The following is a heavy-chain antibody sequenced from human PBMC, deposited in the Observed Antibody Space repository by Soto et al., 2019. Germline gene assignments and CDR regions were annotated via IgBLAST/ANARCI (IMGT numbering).Heavy chain of an antibody. J-gene: IGHJ3*02. CDR2: INSDGSST. CDR1: GFTLSGYW. D-gene: IGHD3-10*01. Sequence: GGSLSLSCAASGFTLSGYWMHWVRQVPGKGLVWVSRINSDGSSTSYADSVKGRFTISRDNGKNTLYLQMNSLRAEDTAVYYCARSVPRTYGAFDIWGQGTMVTVSS. V-gene: IGHV3-74*01. CDR3: ARSVPRTYGAFDI.